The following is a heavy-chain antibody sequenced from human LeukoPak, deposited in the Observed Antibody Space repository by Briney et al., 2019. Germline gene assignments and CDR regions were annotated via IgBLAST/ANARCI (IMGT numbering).Heavy chain of an antibody. CDR3: VRDTTYYDSSGSAFDI. CDR1: GGSISSSSYY. Sequence: TSETLSLTCTVSGGSISSSSYYWGWIRQPPGKGLEWIGEINHSGSTNYNPSLKSRVTISVDTSKNQFSLKLSSVTAADTAVYYCVRDTTYYDSSGSAFDIWGQGTMVTVSS. J-gene: IGHJ3*02. D-gene: IGHD3-22*01. V-gene: IGHV4-39*07. CDR2: INHSGST.